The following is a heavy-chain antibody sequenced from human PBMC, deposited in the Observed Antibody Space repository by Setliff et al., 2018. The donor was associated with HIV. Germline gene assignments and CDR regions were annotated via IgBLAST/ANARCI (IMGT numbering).Heavy chain of an antibody. J-gene: IGHJ3*01. CDR3: ARVPNWGSAPFAYDV. D-gene: IGHD7-27*01. Sequence: SETLSLTCTVSGASISSGGHYWNWIRQLPGKGLEWIGYILDSGSTYYNPSLRGRLSMSIDTSANQFSVELTSVTAADTALYFCARVPNWGSAPFAYDVWGLGTMVTVS. V-gene: IGHV4-31*03. CDR2: ILDSGST. CDR1: GASISSGGHY.